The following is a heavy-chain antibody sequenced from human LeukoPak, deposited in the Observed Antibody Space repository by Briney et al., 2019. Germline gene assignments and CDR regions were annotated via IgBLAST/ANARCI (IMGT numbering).Heavy chain of an antibody. V-gene: IGHV1-18*01. D-gene: IGHD3-16*01. CDR2: ISAYNGNT. Sequence: ASVKVSCKASGYTFTSYGISWVRQAPGQGHEWMGWISAYNGNTNYAQKLQGRVTMTTDTSTSTAYMELRSLRSDDTAVYYCAREDSYAGPFDYWGQGTLVTVSS. CDR3: AREDSYAGPFDY. J-gene: IGHJ4*02. CDR1: GYTFTSYG.